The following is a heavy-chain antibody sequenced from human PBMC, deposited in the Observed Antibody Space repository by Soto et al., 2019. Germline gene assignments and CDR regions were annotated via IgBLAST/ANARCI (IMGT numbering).Heavy chain of an antibody. V-gene: IGHV3-30*03. CDR2: ISYDGSNK. CDR1: GFTFSSYG. D-gene: IGHD3-22*01. J-gene: IGHJ4*02. Sequence: QVQLVESGGGVVQPGRSLRLSCAASGFTFSSYGMHWVRQAPGKGLEWVAVISYDGSNKYYADSVKGRFTISRDNSKNTLYLQMNSLRAEDTAVYYCVGDYYDSSGTLYYFDYWGQGTLVTVSS. CDR3: VGDYYDSSGTLYYFDY.